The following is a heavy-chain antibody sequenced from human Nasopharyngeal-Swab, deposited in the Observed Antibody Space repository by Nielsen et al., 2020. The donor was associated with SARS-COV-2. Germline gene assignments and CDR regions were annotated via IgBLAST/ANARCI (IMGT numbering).Heavy chain of an antibody. CDR1: GDSIAYSTFY. CDR2: IYYNGNT. V-gene: IGHV4-39*01. D-gene: IGHD6-13*01. Sequence: SETLSLTCTVSGDSIAYSTFYWGWIRQPPGKGLEWIGNIYYNGNTYQNPSLKSRLTISVDKSKNQFSLQLSSVTAADTAVYYCVSSSSWYYFDYWAQGTQVTV. CDR3: VSSSSWYYFDY. J-gene: IGHJ4*02.